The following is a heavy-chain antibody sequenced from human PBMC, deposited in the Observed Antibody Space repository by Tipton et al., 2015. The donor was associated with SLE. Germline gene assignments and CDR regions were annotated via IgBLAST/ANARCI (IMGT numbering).Heavy chain of an antibody. J-gene: IGHJ4*02. CDR3: ARARDEVPAAFFDY. CDR2: IYSGGST. D-gene: IGHD2-2*01. CDR1: GFTVSSNY. Sequence: GSLRLSCAASGFTVSSNYMSWVRQAPGKGLEWVSVIYSGGSTYYADSVKGRFTISRDNSKNTLYLQMNSLRAEDTAVYYCARARDEVPAAFFDYWGQGTLVPVSS. V-gene: IGHV3-66*02.